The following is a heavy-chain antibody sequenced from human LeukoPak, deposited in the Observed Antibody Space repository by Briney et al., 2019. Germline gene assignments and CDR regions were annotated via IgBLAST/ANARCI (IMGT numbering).Heavy chain of an antibody. V-gene: IGHV3-30-3*01. J-gene: IGHJ4*02. CDR2: ISYDGSNK. Sequence: GGSLRLSCAASGFTFSSYVMHWVRQAPGKGLEWVAVISYDGSNKYYADSVKGRFTISRDNSKNTLYLQMNSLRAEDTAVYYCASESVVVTATSFDYWGQGTLVTVSS. CDR1: GFTFSSYV. D-gene: IGHD2-21*02. CDR3: ASESVVVTATSFDY.